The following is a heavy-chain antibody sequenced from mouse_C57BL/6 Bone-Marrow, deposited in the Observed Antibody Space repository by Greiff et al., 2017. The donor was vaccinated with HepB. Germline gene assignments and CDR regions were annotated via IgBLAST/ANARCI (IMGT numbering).Heavy chain of an antibody. J-gene: IGHJ2*01. D-gene: IGHD2-12*01. CDR2: IYPGSGST. CDR1: GYTFTSYW. CDR3: ARHPPAYYSPFDY. V-gene: IGHV1-55*01. Sequence: QVQLQQPGAELVKPGASVKMSCKASGYTFTSYWITWVKQRPGQGLEWIGDIYPGSGSTNYNEKFKSKATLTVDTSSSTAYMQLSSLTSEDSAVYDCARHPPAYYSPFDYWGQGTTLTVS.